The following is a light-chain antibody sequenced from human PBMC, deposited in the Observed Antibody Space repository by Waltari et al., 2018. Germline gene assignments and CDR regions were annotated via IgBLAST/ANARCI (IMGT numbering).Light chain of an antibody. Sequence: QPVLTQPPSASGTPGQRVTISCSGGSSNIGTNYVYWYQQFPGTAPKLLIHRTDQRPPGVADRFSGSKSGTSASLAISGLRSGDEADYYCTAWDDSLFGVVFGGGTRLTVL. J-gene: IGLJ2*01. CDR2: RTD. CDR3: TAWDDSLFGVV. CDR1: SSNIGTNY. V-gene: IGLV1-47*01.